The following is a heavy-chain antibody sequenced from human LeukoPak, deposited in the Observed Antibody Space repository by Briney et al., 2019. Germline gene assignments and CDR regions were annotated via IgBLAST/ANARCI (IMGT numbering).Heavy chain of an antibody. Sequence: GGSLRLSCAASGFTFDDYAMHWVRQAPGKGLEWVSLISGDGDGTYYSDSVKGRFTISRDNSKNSLYLQMNSLRTEDSALYYCAKDRIMAYLGTADAFDICGQGTMVTVSS. CDR2: ISGDGDGT. CDR3: AKDRIMAYLGTADAFDI. J-gene: IGHJ3*02. D-gene: IGHD5-18*01. V-gene: IGHV3-43*02. CDR1: GFTFDDYA.